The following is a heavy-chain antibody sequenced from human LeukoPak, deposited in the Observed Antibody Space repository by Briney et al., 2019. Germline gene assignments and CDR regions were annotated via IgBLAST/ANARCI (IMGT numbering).Heavy chain of an antibody. Sequence: GGSLRLSCSASGFTFSCYAMRWVRQAPGKGLGWVSAISCSGGSTYYADSVKGRFTISRDNSKNALYLQMNSRRAEDTAVYYCAKISGYDLAPYYFDYWGQGTLVTVSS. CDR1: GFTFSCYA. D-gene: IGHD5-12*01. CDR2: ISCSGGST. CDR3: AKISGYDLAPYYFDY. J-gene: IGHJ4*02. V-gene: IGHV3-23*01.